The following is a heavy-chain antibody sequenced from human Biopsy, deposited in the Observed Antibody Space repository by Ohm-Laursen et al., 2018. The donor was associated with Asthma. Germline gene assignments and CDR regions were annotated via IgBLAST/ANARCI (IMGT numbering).Heavy chain of an antibody. J-gene: IGHJ4*01. Sequence: SLRLSCAASGFSFDDCAMHWVRQAPGKGLEWVSSISWNSGNIDYAVSVKGRFTISRDNAKNSLYLQMQSLRPEDTAFYYCAKTADYYDSTDYLDFWGHGTLVTVSS. D-gene: IGHD3-22*01. CDR3: AKTADYYDSTDYLDF. V-gene: IGHV3-9*01. CDR2: ISWNSGNI. CDR1: GFSFDDCA.